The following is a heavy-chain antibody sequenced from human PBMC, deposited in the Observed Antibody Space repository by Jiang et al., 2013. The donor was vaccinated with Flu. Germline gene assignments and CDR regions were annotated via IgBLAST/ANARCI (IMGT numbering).Heavy chain of an antibody. J-gene: IGHJ4*02. Sequence: GVVQPGRSLRLSCAASGFTFSSYAMHWVRQAPGKGLEWVAVISYDGSNKYYADSVKGRFTISRDNSKNTLYLQMNSLRAEDTAVYYCARDKSITMIVVADYYFDYWGQGTLVTVSS. CDR1: GFTFSSYA. D-gene: IGHD3-22*01. CDR2: ISYDGSNK. CDR3: ARDKSITMIVVADYYFDY. V-gene: IGHV3-30-3*01.